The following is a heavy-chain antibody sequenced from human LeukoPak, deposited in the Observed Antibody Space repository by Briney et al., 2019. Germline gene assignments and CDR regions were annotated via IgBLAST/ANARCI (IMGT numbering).Heavy chain of an antibody. D-gene: IGHD1-26*01. CDR3: ARDRAIGSYDL. J-gene: IGHJ5*02. CDR2: MWHDGIRK. CDR1: GFMISKYG. V-gene: IGHV3-33*01. Sequence: PGRSLRLSCAASGFMISKYGMHWVRQAPGKGLDLVALMWHDGIRKNYADSVRGRFTISRDTSKNTLYLQMDSLSAEDTAVYYCARDRAIGSYDLWGQGTLVTVSS.